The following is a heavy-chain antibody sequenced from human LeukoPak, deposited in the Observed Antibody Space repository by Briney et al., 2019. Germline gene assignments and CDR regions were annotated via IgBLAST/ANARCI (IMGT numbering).Heavy chain of an antibody. Sequence: ASVKVSCKASGYIFTTFYIHWVRQAPGQGLEWMGMINPSDGVTTYTQRFQGRLTMTRDMSTTTVYMDLRSLRSEDTAVYFCAREKSGGLSGSLGRLFASYYYMDVWGRGTTVTVSS. V-gene: IGHV1-46*01. CDR1: GYIFTTFY. CDR3: AREKSGGLSGSLGRLFASYYYMDV. D-gene: IGHD1-26*01. J-gene: IGHJ6*03. CDR2: INPSDGVT.